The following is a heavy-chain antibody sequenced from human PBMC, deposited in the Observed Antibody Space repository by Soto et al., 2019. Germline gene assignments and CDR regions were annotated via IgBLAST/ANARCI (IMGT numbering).Heavy chain of an antibody. CDR2: IYYSGST. J-gene: IGHJ6*02. Sequence: PSETLSLTCTVSGGSISSSSYYWGWIRQPPGKGLEWIGSIYYSGSTYYNPSLKSRVTISVDTSKNQFSPKLSSVTAADTAVYYCRRSSRYGTDVWGQGTTVTVSS. D-gene: IGHD6-13*01. CDR1: GGSISSSSYY. V-gene: IGHV4-39*01. CDR3: RRSSRYGTDV.